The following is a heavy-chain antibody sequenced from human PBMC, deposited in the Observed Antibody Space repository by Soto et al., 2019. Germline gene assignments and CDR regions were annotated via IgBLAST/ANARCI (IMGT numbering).Heavy chain of an antibody. Sequence: EVQLVESGGDLVQPGRSLRLSCAASGFLVSSNYMSWVRQAPGKGLEWVSVIYSGSNTHYADSVKGRFTISRDNSKNPLYIQMNSLTAEDTAVYYCARGYRVEGAYGAGAFFDYWGQGTLVTVSS. D-gene: IGHD1-26*01. CDR2: IYSGSNT. V-gene: IGHV3-66*01. CDR3: ARGYRVEGAYGAGAFFDY. J-gene: IGHJ4*02. CDR1: GFLVSSNY.